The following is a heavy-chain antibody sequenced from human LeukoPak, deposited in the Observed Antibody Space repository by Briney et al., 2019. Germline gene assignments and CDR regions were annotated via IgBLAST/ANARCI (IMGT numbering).Heavy chain of an antibody. D-gene: IGHD3-10*01. CDR2: IYYGGST. CDR1: GGSISSSSYY. CDR3: ARRVVSTVVRGDYFDC. J-gene: IGHJ4*02. V-gene: IGHV4-39*01. Sequence: PSETLSLTCTVSGGSISSSSYYWAWIRQPPGKGLEWIGSIYYGGSTYYNPSLKSRVTISVDMSKKQFSLKLSSVTAADTAVYYCARRVVSTVVRGDYFDCWGQGTQVTVSS.